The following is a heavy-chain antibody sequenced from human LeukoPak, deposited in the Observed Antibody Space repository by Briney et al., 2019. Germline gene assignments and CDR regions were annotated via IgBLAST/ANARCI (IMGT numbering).Heavy chain of an antibody. CDR1: GGSISSGSYY. J-gene: IGHJ4*02. CDR3: ARAPSYSSSWPFDY. CDR2: INHSGST. D-gene: IGHD6-13*01. Sequence: SQTLSLTCTVSGGSISSGSYYWSWIRQPPGTGLEWIGEINHSGSTNYNPSLKSRVTISVDTSKNQFSLKLSSVTAADTAVYYCARAPSYSSSWPFDYWGQGTLVTVSS. V-gene: IGHV4-39*07.